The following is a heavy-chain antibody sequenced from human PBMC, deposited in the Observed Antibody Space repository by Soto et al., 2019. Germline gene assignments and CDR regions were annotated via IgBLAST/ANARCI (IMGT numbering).Heavy chain of an antibody. CDR2: IYYSGST. Sequence: SETLSLTCTVSGGSISSYYWSWIRQPPGKGLEWIGYIYYSGSTNYNPSLKSRVTISVDTSKNQFSLKLSSVTAADTAVYYCARGYGDYVLFDYWGQGTLVTVSS. V-gene: IGHV4-59*01. CDR1: GGSISSYY. D-gene: IGHD4-17*01. J-gene: IGHJ4*02. CDR3: ARGYGDYVLFDY.